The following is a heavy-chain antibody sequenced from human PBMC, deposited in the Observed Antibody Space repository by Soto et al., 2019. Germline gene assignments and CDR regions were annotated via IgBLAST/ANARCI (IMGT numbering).Heavy chain of an antibody. CDR3: AREKYCWYEAYYYFYFMDV. D-gene: IGHD6-13*01. V-gene: IGHV3-66*01. CDR2: IYGDGTT. Sequence: EVQLVESGGALVQPGGSLRLSCAASGITVSSHYMTWVRQAPGKGLEWVSVIYGDGTTYYADSVKGRFIISRDESKDMLYLQMNSLRVEDTAVYFCAREKYCWYEAYYYFYFMDVWGKGTTVTVSS. J-gene: IGHJ6*03. CDR1: GITVSSHY.